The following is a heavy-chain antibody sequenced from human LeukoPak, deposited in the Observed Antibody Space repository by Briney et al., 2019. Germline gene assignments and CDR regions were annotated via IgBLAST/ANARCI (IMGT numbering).Heavy chain of an antibody. CDR2: IYHSGST. CDR1: GGSISSSSYY. V-gene: IGHV4-39*07. D-gene: IGHD5-24*01. CDR3: ARIYGDGYNPSY. J-gene: IGHJ4*02. Sequence: KASETLSLTCTVSGGSISSSSYYWGWIRQPPGKGVEWIGSIYHSGSTYYNPSLKSRVTISVDTSKNQFSLKLSSVTAADTAVYYCARIYGDGYNPSYWGQGTLVTVSS.